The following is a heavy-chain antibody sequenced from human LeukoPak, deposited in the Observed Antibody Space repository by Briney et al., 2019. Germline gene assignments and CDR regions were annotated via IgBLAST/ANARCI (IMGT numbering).Heavy chain of an antibody. V-gene: IGHV1-18*01. CDR3: ARDSPYYDILTGYYIGDY. J-gene: IGHJ4*02. Sequence: GASVKVSCKASGYTFTSYGISWVRQAPGQGLEWMGWISAYNGNTNYAQKLQGRVTMTTDTSTSTAYMELRSLRSDDTAVYYCARDSPYYDILTGYYIGDYWGQGTLVTVSS. CDR1: GYTFTSYG. CDR2: ISAYNGNT. D-gene: IGHD3-9*01.